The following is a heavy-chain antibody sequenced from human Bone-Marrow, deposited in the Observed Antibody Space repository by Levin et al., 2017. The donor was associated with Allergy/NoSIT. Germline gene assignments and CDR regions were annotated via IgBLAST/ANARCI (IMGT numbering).Heavy chain of an antibody. CDR3: ARRLGLSGEGDFDY. D-gene: IGHD3-16*01. Sequence: SQTLSLTCPVSGGSISSSSFYWGWIRQPPGKGLEWIGSIYYTGSTYYNPSLKSRVTISVDTSNNQFSLKMTSVTAADTAVYYCARRLGLSGEGDFDYWGQGTLVTVSS. J-gene: IGHJ4*02. CDR1: GGSISSSSFY. V-gene: IGHV4-39*01. CDR2: IYYTGST.